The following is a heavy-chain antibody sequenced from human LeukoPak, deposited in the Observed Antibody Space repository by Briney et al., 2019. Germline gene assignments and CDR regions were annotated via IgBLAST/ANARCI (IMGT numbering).Heavy chain of an antibody. Sequence: ASVKVSCKASGGTFSSYAISWVRQAPGQGLEWMGGIIPIFGTANYAQKFQGRVTITADGSTSTAYMELSSLRSEDTAVYYCARPRGGYSSSIFDYWGQGTLVTVSS. V-gene: IGHV1-69*13. CDR1: GGTFSSYA. J-gene: IGHJ4*02. D-gene: IGHD6-13*01. CDR2: IIPIFGTA. CDR3: ARPRGGYSSSIFDY.